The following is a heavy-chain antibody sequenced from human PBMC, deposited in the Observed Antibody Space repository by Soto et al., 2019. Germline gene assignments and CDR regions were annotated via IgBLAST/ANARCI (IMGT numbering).Heavy chain of an antibody. J-gene: IGHJ6*02. CDR3: ARSRTGTTYGGMDV. D-gene: IGHD1-7*01. CDR1: GFTFSSYA. V-gene: IGHV3-23*01. Sequence: GGSLRLSCAASGFTFSSYAMSWVRQAPGKGLEWISAVSGSGGSTYYADSVKGRFTISRDNSKNTLYLQMNSLRAEDTAVYYCARSRTGTTYGGMDVWGQGTTVTVSS. CDR2: VSGSGGST.